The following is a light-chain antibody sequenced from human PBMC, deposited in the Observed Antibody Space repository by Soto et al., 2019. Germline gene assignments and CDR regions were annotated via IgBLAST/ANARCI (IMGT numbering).Light chain of an antibody. V-gene: IGKV3D-15*01. Sequence: ETVMTQSPATLSVSPGERATLSCRASQSVRTKLAWYQQKPGQAPRLLIYGASSRATGIPVRFSGSGSGTEFTLIISSLQSEDSAVYYCQQYNNWPAEITFGQGTRLEIK. J-gene: IGKJ5*01. CDR1: QSVRTK. CDR3: QQYNNWPAEIT. CDR2: GAS.